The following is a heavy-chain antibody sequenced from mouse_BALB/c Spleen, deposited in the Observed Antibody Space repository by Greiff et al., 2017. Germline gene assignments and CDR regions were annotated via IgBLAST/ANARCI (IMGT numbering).Heavy chain of an antibody. CDR2: ISYSGST. Sequence: DVQLVESGPGLVKPSQSLSLTCTVTGYSITSDYAWNWIRQFPGNKLEWMGYISYSGSTSYNPSLKSRISITRDTSKNQFFLQLNSVTTEDTATYYCARWDYGSSSPLIDVWGAGTTVTVSS. CDR3: ARWDYGSSSPLIDV. D-gene: IGHD1-1*01. V-gene: IGHV3-2*02. J-gene: IGHJ1*01. CDR1: GYSITSDYA.